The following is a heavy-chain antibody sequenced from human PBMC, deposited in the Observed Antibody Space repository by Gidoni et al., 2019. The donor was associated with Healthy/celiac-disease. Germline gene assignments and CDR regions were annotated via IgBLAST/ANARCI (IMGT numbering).Heavy chain of an antibody. V-gene: IGHV3-72*01. J-gene: IGHJ6*02. CDR1: GFTFSDHY. D-gene: IGHD3-10*01. CDR3: ARGVGRITMVRGVIITYYYYGMDV. Sequence: EVQLVESGGGLVQPGGSLRLSCAASGFTFSDHYMDWVRQAPGKGLEWVGRTRNKANSYTTEYAASVKGRFTISRDDSKNSLYLQMNSLKTEDTAVYYCARGVGRITMVRGVIITYYYYGMDVWGQGTTVTVSS. CDR2: TRNKANSYTT.